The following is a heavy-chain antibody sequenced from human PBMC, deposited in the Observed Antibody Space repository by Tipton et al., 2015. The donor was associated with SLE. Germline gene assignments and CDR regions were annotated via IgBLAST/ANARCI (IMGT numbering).Heavy chain of an antibody. V-gene: IGHV3-73*01. CDR1: EFTFGDSA. CDR3: TRREGYGMDV. Sequence: SLRLSCAASEFTFGDSAIQWVRLASGKGLEWVARTRGKTNNYATAFAASVRGRFTISRDDSKNTAYLQMDSLKTEDSAVYYCTRREGYGMDVWGQGTTVTVSS. CDR2: TRGKTNNYAT. J-gene: IGHJ6*02.